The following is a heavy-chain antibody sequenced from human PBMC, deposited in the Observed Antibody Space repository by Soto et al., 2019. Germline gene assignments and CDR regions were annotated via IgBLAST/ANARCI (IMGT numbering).Heavy chain of an antibody. CDR3: ARDRAVAGTRGMDV. CDR1: GGSISSGGYS. CDR2: INHSGST. D-gene: IGHD6-19*01. J-gene: IGHJ6*02. Sequence: SETLSLTCTVSGGSISSGGYSWCWIRQPPGKGLEWIGEINHSGSTNYNPSLKSRVTISVDTSKNQFSLKLSSVTAADTAVYYCARDRAVAGTRGMDVWGQGTTVTVSS. V-gene: IGHV4-39*07.